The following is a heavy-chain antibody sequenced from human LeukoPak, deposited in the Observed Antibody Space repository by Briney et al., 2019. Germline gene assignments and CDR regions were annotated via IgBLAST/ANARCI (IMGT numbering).Heavy chain of an antibody. J-gene: IGHJ3*02. CDR1: GFTFSSYW. Sequence: GWSLRLSCAASGFTFSSYWMSWVRQAPGKGLEWVANIKQDGSEKYYVDSVKGRFTISRDNAKNSLYLQMNSLRAEDTAVYYCARVIYGDYGGDAFDIWGQGTMVTVSS. V-gene: IGHV3-7*01. CDR3: ARVIYGDYGGDAFDI. CDR2: IKQDGSEK. D-gene: IGHD4-17*01.